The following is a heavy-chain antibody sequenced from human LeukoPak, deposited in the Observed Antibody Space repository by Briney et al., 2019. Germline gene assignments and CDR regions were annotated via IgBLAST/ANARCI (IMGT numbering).Heavy chain of an antibody. D-gene: IGHD3-9*01. CDR3: ARAVYDILTGYPTGYYSYYYMDV. CDR1: GGSISSGSYY. J-gene: IGHJ6*03. CDR2: IYTSGST. Sequence: SQTLSLTCTVSGGSISSGSYYWSWIRQPAGKGLEWIGRIYTSGSTNYNPSLKSRVTISVDTSKNQFSLKLSSVTAADTAVYYCARAVYDILTGYPTGYYSYYYMDVWGKGTTVTISS. V-gene: IGHV4-61*02.